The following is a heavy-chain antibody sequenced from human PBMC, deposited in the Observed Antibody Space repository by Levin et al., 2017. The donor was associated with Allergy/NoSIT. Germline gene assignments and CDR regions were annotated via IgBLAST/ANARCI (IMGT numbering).Heavy chain of an antibody. CDR1: GFTFSSYW. D-gene: IGHD3-10*01. J-gene: IGHJ4*02. CDR2: IKQDGSEK. V-gene: IGHV3-7*01. CDR3: ARDLIYYGSGSYYDY. Sequence: PGGSLRLSCAASGFTFSSYWMSWVRQAPGKGLEWVANIKQDGSEKYYVDSVKGRFTISRDNAKNSLYLQMNSLRAEDTAVYYCARDLIYYGSGSYYDYWGQGTLVTVSS.